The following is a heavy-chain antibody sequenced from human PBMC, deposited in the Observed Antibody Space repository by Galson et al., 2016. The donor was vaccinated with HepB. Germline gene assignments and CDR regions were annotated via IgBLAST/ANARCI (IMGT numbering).Heavy chain of an antibody. Sequence: SLRLSCAASGFSFSSYALHWVRQAPGKGLEWVAVISSDGSRRFYGDSVKGRFTLSRDNSKNTLFLQMNSLRVGDTAVYFCAKDTREPRWYFDSWGQGTLVTASS. V-gene: IGHV3-30*18. J-gene: IGHJ4*02. D-gene: IGHD2-15*01. CDR1: GFSFSSYA. CDR2: ISSDGSRR. CDR3: AKDTREPRWYFDS.